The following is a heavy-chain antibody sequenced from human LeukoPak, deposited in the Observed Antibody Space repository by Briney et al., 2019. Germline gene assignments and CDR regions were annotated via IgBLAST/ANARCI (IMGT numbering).Heavy chain of an antibody. CDR2: ISGSGGST. V-gene: IGHV3-23*01. CDR1: GFTFSSYA. D-gene: IGHD6-13*01. J-gene: IGHJ6*02. CDR3: AKPYSSSWYRLGGMDV. Sequence: AGSLRLSCAASGFTFSSYAMSWVRQAPGKGLEWVSAISGSGGSTYYVDSVKGRFTISRDNSKNTLYLQMNSLRAEDTAVYYCAKPYSSSWYRLGGMDVWGQGTTVTVSS.